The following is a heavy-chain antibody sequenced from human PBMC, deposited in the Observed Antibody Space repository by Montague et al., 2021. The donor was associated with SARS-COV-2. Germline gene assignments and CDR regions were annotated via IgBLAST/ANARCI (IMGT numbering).Heavy chain of an antibody. CDR1: GGSISSYH. V-gene: IGHV4-59*01. CDR3: ARGGEWSLLERPLDY. J-gene: IGHJ4*02. D-gene: IGHD3-16*01. CDR2: IYYCGST. Sequence: SETLSLTCTVSGGSISSYHWSWIRQPPGKGLEWIGYIYYCGSTNYNPSLKSRVTISVDTSKNQFSMKLSSVTAADTAVYYCARGGEWSLLERPLDYWGQGTLITVSS.